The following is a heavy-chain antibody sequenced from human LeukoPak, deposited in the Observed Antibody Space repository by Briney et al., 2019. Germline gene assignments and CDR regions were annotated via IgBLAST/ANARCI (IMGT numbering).Heavy chain of an antibody. CDR2: TYYTSKWNN. CDR3: ARQASRRFDP. J-gene: IGHJ5*02. V-gene: IGHV6-1*01. CDR1: GDRVSSNSVA. Sequence: PSQTLSLTCAISGDRVSSNSVAWNWFRQSPSRGLEWLGRTYYTSKWNNDYAESVQSRIAVNPDTSKNQFSLYLNSVTLEDTAVYYCARQASRRFDPWGQGTLVTVSS.